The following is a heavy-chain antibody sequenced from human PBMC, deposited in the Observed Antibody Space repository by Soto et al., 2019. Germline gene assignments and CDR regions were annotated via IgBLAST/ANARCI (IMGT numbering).Heavy chain of an antibody. CDR2: ISPDGGST. Sequence: QVQLVQSGAEVKKPGASVKVSCKASGFDFTDHYIHWVRQAPGQGLEWMGIISPDGGSTRYSQKFQARITMTRDTSTSTVYMELSSLRYEDTAIYYCARAPRGGVIIVITWAQIDYWGQGTLVTVSS. J-gene: IGHJ4*02. D-gene: IGHD3-10*01. CDR1: GFDFTDHY. V-gene: IGHV1-46*01. CDR3: ARAPRGGVIIVITWAQIDY.